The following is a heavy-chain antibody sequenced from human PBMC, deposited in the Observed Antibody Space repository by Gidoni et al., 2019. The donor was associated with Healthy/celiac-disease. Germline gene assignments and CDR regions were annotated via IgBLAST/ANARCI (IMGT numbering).Heavy chain of an antibody. D-gene: IGHD3-10*01. J-gene: IGHJ3*02. CDR2: ISWNSGSI. V-gene: IGHV3-9*01. CDR3: AKAPGPFGDAFDI. CDR1: GFTFDDYA. Sequence: EVQLVESGGGLVQPGRSLRLSCAASGFTFDDYAMHWVRQAPGKGLEWVSGISWNSGSIGYADSVKGRFTISRDNAKNSLYLQMNSLRAEDTALYYCAKAPGPFGDAFDIWGQGTMVTVSS.